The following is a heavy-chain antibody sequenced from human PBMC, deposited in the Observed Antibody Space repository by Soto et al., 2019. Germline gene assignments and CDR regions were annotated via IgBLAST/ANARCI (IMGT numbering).Heavy chain of an antibody. D-gene: IGHD1-1*01. V-gene: IGHV3-23*01. CDR2: NSGSGGST. Sequence: GGSLRLSCAASGFTFSSYAMSWVRQAPGKGLEWVSSNSGSGGSTNYADSVKGRFTMSGDNSKNTLYLQMNSLGVEDTALYYCANHHTNVWNACDIWGQGTMVTVSS. CDR1: GFTFSSYA. CDR3: ANHHTNVWNACDI. J-gene: IGHJ3*02.